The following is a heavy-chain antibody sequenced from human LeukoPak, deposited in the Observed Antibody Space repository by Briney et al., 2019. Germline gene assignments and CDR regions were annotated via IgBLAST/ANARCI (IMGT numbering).Heavy chain of an antibody. V-gene: IGHV3-21*04. CDR1: GFTFSSYS. Sequence: GGSLRLSCAASGFTFSSYSLNWVRQAPGKGLEWVSTISSSSSYIYYADSVKGRFTISRDNAKNSLYLQMNSLRAEDTALYYCAKDISGGTYYYGSGRPNYYMDVWGKGTTVTISS. D-gene: IGHD3-10*01. CDR3: AKDISGGTYYYGSGRPNYYMDV. J-gene: IGHJ6*03. CDR2: ISSSSSYI.